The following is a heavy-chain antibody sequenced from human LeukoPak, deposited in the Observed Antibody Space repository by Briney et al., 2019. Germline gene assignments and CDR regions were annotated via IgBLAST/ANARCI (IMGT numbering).Heavy chain of an antibody. Sequence: GGSLRLSCAASGFTFSSYAMHRVRQAPGKGLEYVSAISSNGGSTYYANSVKGRFTISRDNSKNTLYLQMNSLRAEDTAVYYCARDGRDCSSISCYTDYWGQGTLVTVSS. CDR2: ISSNGGST. V-gene: IGHV3-64*01. CDR3: ARDGRDCSSISCYTDY. CDR1: GFTFSSYA. J-gene: IGHJ4*02. D-gene: IGHD2-2*01.